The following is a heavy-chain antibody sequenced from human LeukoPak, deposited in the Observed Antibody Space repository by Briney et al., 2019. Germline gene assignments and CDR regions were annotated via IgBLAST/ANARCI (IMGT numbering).Heavy chain of an antibody. V-gene: IGHV1-18*01. Sequence: ASVKVTCKASGYTFTSYGISWVRQAPGQGLEWMGWISAYNGNTNYAQKLRGRVTMTTDTSTSTAYMELRSLRSDVTAVYYCARVIGEVDAFDIWGQGTMVTVSS. CDR2: ISAYNGNT. D-gene: IGHD1-26*01. CDR1: GYTFTSYG. J-gene: IGHJ3*02. CDR3: ARVIGEVDAFDI.